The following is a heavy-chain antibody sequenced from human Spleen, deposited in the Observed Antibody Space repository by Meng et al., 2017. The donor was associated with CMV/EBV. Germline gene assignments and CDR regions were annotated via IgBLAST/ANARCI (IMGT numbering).Heavy chain of an antibody. V-gene: IGHV3-13*01. CDR3: ARGRDLCSSTSCYTDYYYGMDV. J-gene: IGHJ6*02. CDR2: IGTAGDT. CDR1: GFTFSSYD. D-gene: IGHD2-2*02. Sequence: GGSLRLSCAASGFTFSSYDMHWVRQATGKGLEWASAIGTAGDTYYPGSVKGRFTISRENAKNSLYLQMNSLRAGDTAVYYCARGRDLCSSTSCYTDYYYGMDVWGQGTTVTVSS.